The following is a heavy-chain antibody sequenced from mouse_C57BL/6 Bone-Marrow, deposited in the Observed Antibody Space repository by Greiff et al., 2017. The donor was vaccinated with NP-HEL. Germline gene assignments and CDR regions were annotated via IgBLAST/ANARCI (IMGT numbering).Heavy chain of an antibody. V-gene: IGHV5-2*01. D-gene: IGHD1-1*01. Sequence: VQLKESGGGLVQPGESLKLSCESNEYEFTSHDMSWVRKTPEKRLELVAAINSDGGSTYYPDTMERRFIISRDNTKNTLYLQMSSLRSEDTALYYCARQYYYGSSYYWYFDVWGTGTTVTVSS. J-gene: IGHJ1*03. CDR3: ARQYYYGSSYYWYFDV. CDR2: INSDGGST. CDR1: EYEFTSHD.